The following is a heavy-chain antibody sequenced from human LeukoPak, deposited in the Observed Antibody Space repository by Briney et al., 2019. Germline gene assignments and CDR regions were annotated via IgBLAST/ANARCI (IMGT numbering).Heavy chain of an antibody. CDR3: ARVHEGGRLRFFSGPHYFDY. V-gene: IGHV1-18*01. CDR2: ISAYNGNT. Sequence: GASVKVSCKASGYTFTSYGISWVRRAPGQGLEWMGWISAYNGNTNYAQKLQGRVTMTTDTSTSTAYMELRSLRSDDTAVYYCARVHEGGRLRFFSGPHYFDYWGQGTLVTVSS. CDR1: GYTFTSYG. D-gene: IGHD3-3*01. J-gene: IGHJ4*02.